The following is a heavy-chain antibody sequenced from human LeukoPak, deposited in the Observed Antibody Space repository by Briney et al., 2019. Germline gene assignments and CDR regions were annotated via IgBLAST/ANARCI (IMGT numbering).Heavy chain of an antibody. CDR1: GFTFRNYG. CDR3: ARFWSGYSSGFGY. V-gene: IGHV3-30*03. CDR2: ISYDGRDK. D-gene: IGHD6-19*01. Sequence: LAGGSLRLSCAASGFTFRNYGMHWVRQAPGKGLEWVTVISYDGRDKYYADSVKGRFTISRDNSKNTLYLQMNSLRAEDTAVYYCARFWSGYSSGFGYWGQGTLVTVSS. J-gene: IGHJ4*02.